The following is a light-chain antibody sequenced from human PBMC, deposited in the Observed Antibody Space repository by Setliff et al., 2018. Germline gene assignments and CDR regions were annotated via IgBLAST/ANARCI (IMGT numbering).Light chain of an antibody. V-gene: IGLV2-14*01. J-gene: IGLJ1*01. CDR1: IGDVGAYDF. Sequence: QSVLTQPVSVSGSPGQSITISCSGTIGDVGAYDFVSWYQHHPGKAPKLVIYEVTNRPSGISNRFSGSKSGNSASLIISGLQAEDEADYYCSAYTSSSTYVFGTGTKVTVL. CDR3: SAYTSSSTYV. CDR2: EVT.